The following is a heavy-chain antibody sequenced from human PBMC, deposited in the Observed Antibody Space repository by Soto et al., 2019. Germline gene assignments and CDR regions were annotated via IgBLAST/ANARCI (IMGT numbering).Heavy chain of an antibody. Sequence: QVQLQESGPGLVKPSGTLSLTCAISGGSISSNEWWSWVRQPPGKGLGWIGEIYDTVTTNYNPSLKSRVTISIDKSKTQFSLKLTSLTAADTAVYYCARAVPFCLGPWGQGTLVTVSS. J-gene: IGHJ5*02. CDR1: GGSISSNEW. CDR3: ARAVPFCLGP. D-gene: IGHD3-16*01. CDR2: IYDTVTT. V-gene: IGHV4-4*02.